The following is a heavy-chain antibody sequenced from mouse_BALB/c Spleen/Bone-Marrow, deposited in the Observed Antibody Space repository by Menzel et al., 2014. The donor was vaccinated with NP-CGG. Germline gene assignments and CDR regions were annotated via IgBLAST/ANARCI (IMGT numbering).Heavy chain of an antibody. CDR1: GFNIKDYY. J-gene: IGHJ4*01. V-gene: IGHV14-4*02. CDR2: IDPENGDT. Sequence: EVQLQESGAELVRSGASVKLSCTASGFNIKDYYMHWVKQRPEQGLEWIGWIDPENGDTEYAPKFQGKATMTADTSSNTAYLQPSSLTSEDTAVYYCNARYYYAMDYWGQGTSVSVSS. CDR3: NARYYYAMDY.